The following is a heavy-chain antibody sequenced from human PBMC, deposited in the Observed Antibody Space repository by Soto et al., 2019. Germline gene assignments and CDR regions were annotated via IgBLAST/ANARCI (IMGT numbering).Heavy chain of an antibody. J-gene: IGHJ6*02. V-gene: IGHV3-48*02. CDR2: ISSSSSTI. CDR1: GFTFSSYS. CDR3: ARDRCSGGSCYSAYYYGMDV. D-gene: IGHD2-15*01. Sequence: EVQLVESGGGLVQPGGSLRLSCAASGFTFSSYSMNWVRQAPGKGLEWVSYISSSSSTIYYADSVKGRFTISRDNAKNSLYLQMNSLRDEETAVYYCARDRCSGGSCYSAYYYGMDVWGQGTTVTVSS.